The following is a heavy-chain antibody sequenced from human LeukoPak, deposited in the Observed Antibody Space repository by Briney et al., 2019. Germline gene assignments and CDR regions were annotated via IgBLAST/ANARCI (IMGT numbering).Heavy chain of an antibody. Sequence: PGRSLRLSCTASGFTFGDYAISWFRQAPGKGLEWVGFIRSKAYGGTTEYAASVKGRFTISRDDSKSIAYLQMNSLKTEDTAVYYCTRGYSSRDAFDIWGQGTMVTVSS. CDR1: GFTFGDYA. J-gene: IGHJ3*02. V-gene: IGHV3-49*03. D-gene: IGHD6-13*01. CDR2: IRSKAYGGTT. CDR3: TRGYSSRDAFDI.